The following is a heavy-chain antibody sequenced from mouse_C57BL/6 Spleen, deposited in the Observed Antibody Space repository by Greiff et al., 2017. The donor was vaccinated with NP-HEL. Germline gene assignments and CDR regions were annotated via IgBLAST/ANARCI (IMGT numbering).Heavy chain of an antibody. D-gene: IGHD1-1*01. J-gene: IGHJ2*01. CDR1: GYTFTDYY. CDR2: INPYNGGT. Sequence: DVQLQESGPVLVKPGASVKMSCKASGYTFTDYYMNWVKQSHGKSLEWIGVINPYNGGTSYNQKFKGKATLTVDKSSSTAYMELNSLTSEDSAVYYCAREGITTVGYFDYWGQGTTLTVSS. V-gene: IGHV1-19*01. CDR3: AREGITTVGYFDY.